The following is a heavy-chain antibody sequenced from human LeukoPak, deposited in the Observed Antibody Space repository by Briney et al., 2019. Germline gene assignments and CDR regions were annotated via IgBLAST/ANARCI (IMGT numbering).Heavy chain of an antibody. CDR1: GGSISSSSYY. Sequence: SETLSLTCTVSGGSISSSSYYWGWIRQPPGKGLEWIGSIYYSGSTYYNPSLKSRVTISVDTSKNQFSLKLGSVTAADTAVYYCARHAGSHWASAFDIWGQGTIVTVSS. CDR3: ARHAGSHWASAFDI. V-gene: IGHV4-39*01. J-gene: IGHJ3*02. CDR2: IYYSGST. D-gene: IGHD1-26*01.